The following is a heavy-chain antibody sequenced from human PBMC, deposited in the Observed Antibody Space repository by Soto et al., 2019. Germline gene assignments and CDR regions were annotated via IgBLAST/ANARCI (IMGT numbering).Heavy chain of an antibody. CDR1: GGSISSYY. J-gene: IGHJ5*02. Sequence: SETLSLTCTVSGGSISSYYWSWIRQPPGKGLEWIGYIYYSGSTNYNPSLKSRVSMSVDTSKNQFSLKLSSVTAADTAVYYCARENDYGDYDWFDPWGQGTLVTVSS. CDR3: ARENDYGDYDWFDP. D-gene: IGHD4-17*01. CDR2: IYYSGST. V-gene: IGHV4-59*01.